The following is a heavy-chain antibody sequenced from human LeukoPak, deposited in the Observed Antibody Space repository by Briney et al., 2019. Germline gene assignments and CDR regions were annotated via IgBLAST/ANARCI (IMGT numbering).Heavy chain of an antibody. V-gene: IGHV3-23*01. CDR1: GFTFSSYG. CDR2: ISGPGDKT. D-gene: IGHD5-18*01. J-gene: IGHJ4*02. CDR3: AKDGAYIFGYLLGDF. Sequence: PGGSLRLSCAASGFTFSSYGMNWVRQAPGKGLEGVSAISGPGDKTFYADSVKGRFTISRDSSKNTVYLQMNSLRAEDTAIYYCAKDGAYIFGYLLGDFWGQGTLVTVSS.